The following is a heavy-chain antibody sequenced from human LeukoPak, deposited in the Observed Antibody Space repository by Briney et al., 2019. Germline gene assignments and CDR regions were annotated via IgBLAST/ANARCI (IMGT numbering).Heavy chain of an antibody. Sequence: GGSLRLSCTASGFTFGDYAMSWVRQAPGKGLEWVGFIRSEAYGGTTEYAASVKGRFTISRDDSKSIAYLQMNSLKTEGTAVYYCTRDGTDYVWGSYRPLGDYWGQGTLVTVSS. CDR2: IRSEAYGGTT. CDR3: TRDGTDYVWGSYRPLGDY. CDR1: GFTFGDYA. V-gene: IGHV3-49*04. J-gene: IGHJ4*02. D-gene: IGHD3-16*02.